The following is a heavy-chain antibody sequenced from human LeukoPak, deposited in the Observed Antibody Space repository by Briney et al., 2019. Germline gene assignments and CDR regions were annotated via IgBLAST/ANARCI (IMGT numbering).Heavy chain of an antibody. CDR2: ISTSSRTM. V-gene: IGHV3-48*02. CDR1: GFTFSTYS. J-gene: IGHJ6*02. CDR3: ARDRVGTTAGRYYYGMDV. D-gene: IGHD1-26*01. Sequence: GGSLRLSCAASGFTFSTYSMNWVRQAPGKGLEWLSYISTSSRTMYYADSVKGRITISRDNAKNSLCLQMDSLRDEDTAVYYCARDRVGTTAGRYYYGMDVWGQGTTVTVSS.